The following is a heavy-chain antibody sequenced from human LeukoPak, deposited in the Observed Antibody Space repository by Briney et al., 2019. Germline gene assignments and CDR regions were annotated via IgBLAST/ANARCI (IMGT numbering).Heavy chain of an antibody. CDR3: ARGPGGVFDY. CDR1: GFTFSSYG. CDR2: ISGNGGRT. D-gene: IGHD3-16*01. Sequence: HPGGSLRLSCAASGFTFSSYGMSWVRQAPGKGLEWVSSISGNGGRTYYADSVKGRFTISRDNSKNMLYLQMNSLRAEDTAVYYCARGPGGVFDYWGQGTLVTVSS. V-gene: IGHV3-23*01. J-gene: IGHJ4*02.